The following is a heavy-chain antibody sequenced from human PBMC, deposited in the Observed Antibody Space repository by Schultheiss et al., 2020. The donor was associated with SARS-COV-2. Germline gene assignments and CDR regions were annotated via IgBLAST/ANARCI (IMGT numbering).Heavy chain of an antibody. CDR3: ARGDIAAAGIDY. CDR1: GGSFSGYY. Sequence: SETLSLTCAVYGGSFSGYYWSWIRQPPGKGLEWIGEINHSGSTNYNPSLKSRVTMSVDTSKNQFSLKLSSVTAADTAVYYCARGDIAAAGIDYWGQGTLVTVSS. J-gene: IGHJ4*02. D-gene: IGHD6-13*01. V-gene: IGHV4-34*01. CDR2: INHSGST.